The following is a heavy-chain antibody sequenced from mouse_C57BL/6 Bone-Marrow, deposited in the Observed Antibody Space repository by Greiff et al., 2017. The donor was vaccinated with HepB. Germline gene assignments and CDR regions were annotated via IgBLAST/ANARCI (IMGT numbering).Heavy chain of an antibody. CDR3: TMRRYYGSNPWFAY. D-gene: IGHD1-1*01. CDR1: GYTFTDYE. CDR2: IDPETGGT. Sequence: QVQLKQSGAELVRPGASVTLSCKASGYTFTDYEMHWVKQTPVHGLEWIGAIDPETGGTAYNQKFKGKAILTADKSSSTAYMELRSLTSEDSAVYYCTMRRYYGSNPWFAYWGQGTLVTVSA. J-gene: IGHJ3*01. V-gene: IGHV1-15*01.